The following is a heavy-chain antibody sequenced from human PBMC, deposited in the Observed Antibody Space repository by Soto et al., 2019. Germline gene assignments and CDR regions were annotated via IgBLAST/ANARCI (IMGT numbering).Heavy chain of an antibody. CDR1: GYSINSCVYY. CDR3: ARDRAVAGIQPKNWFDP. V-gene: IGHV4-31*03. D-gene: IGHD6-13*01. Sequence: SETLSLTCTVSGYSINSCVYYWNWIRQHPGKGLEWIGFIYYSGSTDYNPSLKSRVTISVDTSKNQFSLKLSSVTAADTAVYFCARDRAVAGIQPKNWFDPWGQGTMVTVSS. J-gene: IGHJ5*02. CDR2: IYYSGST.